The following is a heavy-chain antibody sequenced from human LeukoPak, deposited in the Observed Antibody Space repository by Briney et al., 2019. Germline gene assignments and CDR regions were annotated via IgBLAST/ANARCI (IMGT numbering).Heavy chain of an antibody. Sequence: SVTVSCMASVCTFSSYAISWVRQAPGQGLEWMGGIISIFGTANYAQRFQGRVTITADKSTSTAYMELSSLRSEDTAVYYCARWGLLGYCSSTSCYAVDNWFDPWGQGTLVTVSS. D-gene: IGHD2-2*01. CDR3: ARWGLLGYCSSTSCYAVDNWFDP. V-gene: IGHV1-69*06. CDR1: VCTFSSYA. J-gene: IGHJ5*02. CDR2: IISIFGTA.